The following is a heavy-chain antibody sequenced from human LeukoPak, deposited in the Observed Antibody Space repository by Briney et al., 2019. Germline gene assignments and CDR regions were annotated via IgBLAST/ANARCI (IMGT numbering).Heavy chain of an antibody. CDR2: ISGSGGST. CDR3: ATQVDFWSGYYTVDDAFDI. V-gene: IGHV3-23*01. D-gene: IGHD3-3*01. CDR1: GFIFSNYG. Sequence: GGSLRLSCAASGFIFSNYGMNWVRQAPGKGLEWVSAISGSGGSTYYADSVKGRFTISRDNSKNTLYLQMNSLRAEDTAVYYCATQVDFWSGYYTVDDAFDIWGQGAMVTVSS. J-gene: IGHJ3*02.